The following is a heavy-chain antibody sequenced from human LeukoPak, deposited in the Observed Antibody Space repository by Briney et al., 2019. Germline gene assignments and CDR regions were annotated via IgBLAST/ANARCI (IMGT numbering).Heavy chain of an antibody. CDR1: GFTFSSYA. CDR3: AKFRGIPTTVTQD. V-gene: IGHV3-23*01. D-gene: IGHD4-17*01. CDR2: SSGNGDNT. Sequence: PGGSLRLACAASGFTFSSYAMSSVRHAPGKGLEWGSTSSGNGDNTYYADSVKGRFTISRDNSRNTLYLQMSALRADATAVYYCAKFRGIPTTVTQDWGQGTLVTVSS. J-gene: IGHJ4*02.